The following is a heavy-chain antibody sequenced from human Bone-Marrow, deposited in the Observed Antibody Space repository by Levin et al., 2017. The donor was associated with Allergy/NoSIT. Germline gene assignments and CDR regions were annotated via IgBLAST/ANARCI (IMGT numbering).Heavy chain of an antibody. D-gene: IGHD2-15*01. Sequence: GESLKISCAASGFTFSNYWMSWVRQAPGKGLEWVANIKQDGSEKYYVDSVKGRFTISRDNTKNSLYLQMDSLRAEDTALYYCARDPDGGSDFWGQGTLVTVSS. J-gene: IGHJ4*02. CDR2: IKQDGSEK. CDR3: ARDPDGGSDF. CDR1: GFTFSNYW. V-gene: IGHV3-7*04.